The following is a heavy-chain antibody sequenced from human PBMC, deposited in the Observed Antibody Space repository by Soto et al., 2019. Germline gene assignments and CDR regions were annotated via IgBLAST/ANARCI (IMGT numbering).Heavy chain of an antibody. CDR1: GFTFSSYG. Sequence: QVQLVESGGGVVQPGRSLRLSCAASGFTFSSYGMHWVRQAPGKGLEWVAVISYDGSNKYYADSVKGRFTISRDNSKNTLYLQMNSVRAEDTAVYYCAKGVQLVGFYYYGMDVWGQGTTVTVSS. CDR2: ISYDGSNK. D-gene: IGHD2-21*01. V-gene: IGHV3-30*18. J-gene: IGHJ6*02. CDR3: AKGVQLVGFYYYGMDV.